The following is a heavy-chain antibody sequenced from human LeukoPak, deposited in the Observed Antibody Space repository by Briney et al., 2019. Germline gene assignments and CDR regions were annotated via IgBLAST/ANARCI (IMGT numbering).Heavy chain of an antibody. CDR3: TRGPDDLLHGRAFDF. CDR1: GDSISSNSAA. J-gene: IGHJ3*01. V-gene: IGHV6-1*01. Sequence: SQTLSLTCAISGDSISSNSAAWNWIRLSPSRGLEWLGRTLYRSKWLNDYAPSVKGRITINPDTSKNQFSLQLKSVTPEETALYYCTRGPDDLLHGRAFDFWGQGTMVTVSS. CDR2: TLYRSKWLN. D-gene: IGHD3-3*01.